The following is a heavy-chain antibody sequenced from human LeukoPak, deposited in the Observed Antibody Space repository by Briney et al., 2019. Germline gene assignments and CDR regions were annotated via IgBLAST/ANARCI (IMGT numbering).Heavy chain of an antibody. J-gene: IGHJ4*02. CDR1: GFTFSSYA. CDR2: ISGSGGST. CDR3: ASSIYITMIVVVMYFDY. D-gene: IGHD3-22*01. V-gene: IGHV3-23*01. Sequence: GGSLRLPCAASGFTFSSYAMSWVRQAPGKGLEWVSAISGSGGSTYYADSVKGRFTISRDNSKNTLYLQMNSLRAEDTAVYYCASSIYITMIVVVMYFDYWGQGTLVTVSS.